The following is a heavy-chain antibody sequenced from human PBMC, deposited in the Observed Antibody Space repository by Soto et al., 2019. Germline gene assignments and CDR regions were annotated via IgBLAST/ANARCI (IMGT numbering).Heavy chain of an antibody. CDR3: ARGNESGYYYFDY. J-gene: IGHJ4*02. Sequence: SETLSLTCTVPGGSISSYYWSWIRQPPGKGLEWIGYIYYSGSTNYNPSLKSRVTISVDTSKNQFSLKLSSVTAADTAVYYCARGNESGYYYFDYWGQGTLVTVSS. V-gene: IGHV4-59*01. CDR1: GGSISSYY. CDR2: IYYSGST. D-gene: IGHD3-22*01.